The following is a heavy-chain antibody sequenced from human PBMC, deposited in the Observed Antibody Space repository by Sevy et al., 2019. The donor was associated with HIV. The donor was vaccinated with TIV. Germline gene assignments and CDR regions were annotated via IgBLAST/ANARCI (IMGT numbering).Heavy chain of an antibody. CDR3: AREPYFFDKSGYYWDY. J-gene: IGHJ4*02. V-gene: IGHV4-61*01. Sequence: SETLSLTCAVSGVSVSSDTYYWSWIRQPPGKGLEWIGYVYHTGSTNYSPSFKSRVTISVDTSKNQFSLRLFSVAAAYTAVYYWAREPYFFDKSGYYWDYWGQGALVTVSS. D-gene: IGHD3-22*01. CDR2: VYHTGST. CDR1: GVSVSSDTYY.